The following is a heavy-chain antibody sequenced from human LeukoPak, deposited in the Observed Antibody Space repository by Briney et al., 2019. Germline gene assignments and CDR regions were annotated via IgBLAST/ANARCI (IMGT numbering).Heavy chain of an antibody. Sequence: ASVNVSFKASGYTFTSYYMHWVRQAPGQGLEWMGIINPSGGSTSYAQKFQGRVTMTRDTSTSTVYMELSSLRSEDTAVYYCATGYCSGGSCYLFQHWGQGTLVPSPQ. J-gene: IGHJ1*01. V-gene: IGHV1-46*01. D-gene: IGHD2-15*01. CDR1: GYTFTSYY. CDR2: INPSGGST. CDR3: ATGYCSGGSCYLFQH.